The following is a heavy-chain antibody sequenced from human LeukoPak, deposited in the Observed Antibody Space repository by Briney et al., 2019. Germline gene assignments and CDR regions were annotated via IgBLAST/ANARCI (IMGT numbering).Heavy chain of an antibody. V-gene: IGHV3-23*01. CDR1: GFTFSAYA. Sequence: GGSLRLSCAASGFTFSAYAMIWVRQAPGKGLEWVSAISGSSSHTYYADSVKGRFTISRDNSKNTLYLQMSSLRVEDTAFYHCTKQVSGQWLTPSSDWGQGTLVTVSS. CDR3: TKQVSGQWLTPSSD. D-gene: IGHD6-19*01. J-gene: IGHJ4*02. CDR2: ISGSSSHT.